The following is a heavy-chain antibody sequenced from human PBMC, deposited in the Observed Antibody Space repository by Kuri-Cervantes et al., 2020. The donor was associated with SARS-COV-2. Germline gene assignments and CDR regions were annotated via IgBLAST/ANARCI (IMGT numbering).Heavy chain of an antibody. CDR2: IYHSGTT. CDR1: GYSISSGYY. CDR3: ARFTEYSSSLLDY. J-gene: IGHJ4*02. V-gene: IGHV4-38-2*01. D-gene: IGHD6-6*01. Sequence: SETLSLTCAVSGYSISSGYYWGWIRQPPGKGLEWIGSIYHSGTTYYNPSLKSRVTISVDTSKNQFSLKLSPVTAADTAVYYCARFTEYSSSLLDYWGQGTLVTVSS.